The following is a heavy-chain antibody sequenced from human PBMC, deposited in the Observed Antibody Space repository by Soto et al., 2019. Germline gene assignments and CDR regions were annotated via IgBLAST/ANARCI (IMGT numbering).Heavy chain of an antibody. CDR2: IKTDGSAQ. V-gene: IGHV3-7*01. Sequence: EVQLVDYGGGLVQPGGSLRLSCAASGFSFSSYWMSWVRQAPGKGLELVANIKTDGSAQYYVDSVRGRFTISRDNAKNLLYLQMNSLGAEDTGVYYCSRAEDYWGQGTLVTVSS. CDR3: SRAEDY. J-gene: IGHJ4*02. CDR1: GFSFSSYW.